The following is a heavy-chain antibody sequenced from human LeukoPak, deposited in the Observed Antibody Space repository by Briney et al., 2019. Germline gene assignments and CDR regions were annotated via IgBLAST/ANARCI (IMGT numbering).Heavy chain of an antibody. CDR3: ARGSGNSSGWLYFDY. CDR2: INHSGST. J-gene: IGHJ4*02. D-gene: IGHD6-19*01. V-gene: IGHV4-34*01. Sequence: SETLSLTCAVYGGSFSGYYWSWIRQPPGKGLEWIGEINHSGSTNYNPSLKIRVTISVDTSKNQFSLKLSSVTAADTAVYYCARGSGNSSGWLYFDYWGQGTLVTVSS. CDR1: GGSFSGYY.